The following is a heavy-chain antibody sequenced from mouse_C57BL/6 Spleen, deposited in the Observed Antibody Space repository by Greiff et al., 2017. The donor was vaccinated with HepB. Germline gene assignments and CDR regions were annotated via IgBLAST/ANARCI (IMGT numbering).Heavy chain of an antibody. CDR2: IYPRSGNT. CDR1: GYTFTSYG. D-gene: IGHD1-1*01. J-gene: IGHJ2*01. Sequence: QVQLQQSGAELARPGASVKLSCKASGYTFTSYGMSWVKQRTGQGLEWIGEIYPRSGNTYYNEKFKGKATLTADKSSSTAYMELRSLTSEDSAVYFCARDGSSLYYFDYWGQGTTLTVSS. CDR3: ARDGSSLYYFDY. V-gene: IGHV1-81*01.